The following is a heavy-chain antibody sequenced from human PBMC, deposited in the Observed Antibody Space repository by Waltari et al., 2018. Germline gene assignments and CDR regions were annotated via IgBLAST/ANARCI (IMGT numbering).Heavy chain of an antibody. CDR3: ARGLSEGITMVQGVTDPYYYYYMDV. D-gene: IGHD3-10*01. V-gene: IGHV1-69*04. CDR1: GGTFSSYA. Sequence: QVQLVQSGAEVKKPGSSVKVSCKASGGTFSSYAISWVRPAPGHGLQWLGGLIPILGIANYAQKFQGRVTITADESTSTAYMELSSLRSEDTAVYYCARGLSEGITMVQGVTDPYYYYYMDVWGKGTTVTVSS. CDR2: LIPILGIA. J-gene: IGHJ6*03.